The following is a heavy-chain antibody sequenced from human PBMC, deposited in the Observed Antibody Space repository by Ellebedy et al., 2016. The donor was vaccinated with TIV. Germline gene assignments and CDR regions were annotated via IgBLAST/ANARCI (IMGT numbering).Heavy chain of an antibody. V-gene: IGHV4-30-4*01. J-gene: IGHJ3*02. CDR3: ARQKTDSGSFLCDI. Sequence: SETLSLTCTVSGGSIGSDDYYWSWIRQPPGKGLEWIGYIFYRGCTYYNPSLKSRVTISGDTSKNQFSLHLTSVTAADTAMYYCARQKTDSGSFLCDIWGQGTMVTVSS. D-gene: IGHD3-3*01. CDR2: IFYRGCT. CDR1: GGSIGSDDYY.